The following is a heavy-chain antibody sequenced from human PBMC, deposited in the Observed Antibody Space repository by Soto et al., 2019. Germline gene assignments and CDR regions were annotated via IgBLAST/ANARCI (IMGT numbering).Heavy chain of an antibody. V-gene: IGHV2-5*01. D-gene: IGHD4-4*01. CDR2: LYWNDDE. Sequence: QITLRESGPTLVKPTQPLTLSCTLSGFSINTGGVGVGWIRQPPGKAPEWLALLYWNDDEWYSPSLRCRLSVTKDASENRVVLTMTHLDPTDTGTYYCAKRRAISNKLFFDHWGQGALVTVSS. CDR3: AKRRAISNKLFFDH. J-gene: IGHJ4*02. CDR1: GFSINTGGVG.